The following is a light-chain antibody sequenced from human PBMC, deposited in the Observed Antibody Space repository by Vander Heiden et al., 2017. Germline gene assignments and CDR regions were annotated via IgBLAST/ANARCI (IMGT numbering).Light chain of an antibody. J-gene: IGKJ3*01. CDR2: AAS. CDR3: QQCYSTPLP. Sequence: DIQMTQSPSSLSASVGDTVTVTCRASQSISTYLNWYQQKPGKAPKLLIYAASSLQSGVPSKFSGSGSETDFTLTISSLQPEDFATYYCQQCYSTPLPFGPGTKVDFK. CDR1: QSISTY. V-gene: IGKV1-39*01.